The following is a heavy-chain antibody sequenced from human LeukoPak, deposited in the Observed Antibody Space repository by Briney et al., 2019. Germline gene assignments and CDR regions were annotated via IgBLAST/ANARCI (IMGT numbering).Heavy chain of an antibody. Sequence: GASVKVSCKASGGTFSSYAISWVRQAPGQGLEWMGGIIPIFGTANYAQKFQGRATITADRSTSTAYMELSSLRSEDTAVYYCASGGGEYSYGYVNFDYWGQGTLVTVSS. CDR3: ASGGGEYSYGYVNFDY. CDR1: GGTFSSYA. CDR2: IIPIFGTA. J-gene: IGHJ4*02. D-gene: IGHD5-18*01. V-gene: IGHV1-69*06.